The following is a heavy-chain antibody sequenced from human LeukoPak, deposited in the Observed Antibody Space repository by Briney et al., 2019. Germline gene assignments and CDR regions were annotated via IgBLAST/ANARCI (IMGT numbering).Heavy chain of an antibody. CDR1: RFAFHNYA. V-gene: IGHV3-23*01. CDR3: GKDPNGNFIGAFVF. J-gene: IGHJ3*01. D-gene: IGHD4-23*01. Sequence: GGSLRLSCAASRFAFHNYAMTWIRQAPERGLEWVSSISVDGGDIKYTDSAKGRFTISRDNSKGTLYLQMDSLRVEDTAVYYCGKDPNGNFIGAFVFWGQGTMVTVSS. CDR2: ISVDGGDI.